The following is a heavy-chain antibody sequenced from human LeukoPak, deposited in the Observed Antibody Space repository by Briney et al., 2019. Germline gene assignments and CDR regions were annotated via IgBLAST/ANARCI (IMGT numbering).Heavy chain of an antibody. CDR2: ISSDISYT. J-gene: IGHJ4*02. CDR3: ATQPFDY. V-gene: IGHV3-11*06. Sequence: GGSLRLSCAASGLTFTDYYMSWIRQAPGKGLEWVSYISSDISYTNYADSVKGRFTISRDNAKKSLYLQMTSLRAEDTAVYYCATQPFDYWGQGTLVTVSS. CDR1: GLTFTDYY.